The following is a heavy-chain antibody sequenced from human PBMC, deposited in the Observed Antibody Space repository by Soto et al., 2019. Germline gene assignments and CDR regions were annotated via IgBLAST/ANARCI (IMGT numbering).Heavy chain of an antibody. D-gene: IGHD5-12*01. J-gene: IGHJ6*02. CDR1: GGSISSGDYY. CDR2: IYYSGST. V-gene: IGHV4-30-4*01. CDR3: ARVVGVATIPYYYGMDV. Sequence: PSETLSLTCTVSGGSISSGDYYWSWIRQPPGKGLEWIGYIYYSGSTYYNPSLKSRVTISVDTSKNQFSLKLSSVTAADTAVYYCARVVGVATIPYYYGMDVWGQGTTVTVSS.